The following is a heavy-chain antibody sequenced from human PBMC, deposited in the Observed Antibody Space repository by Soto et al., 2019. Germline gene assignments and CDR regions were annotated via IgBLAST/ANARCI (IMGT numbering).Heavy chain of an antibody. J-gene: IGHJ3*02. D-gene: IGHD2-2*01. Sequence: NPSGTLSLTCXVSGGSMSSYYWSWIRQPPGKGLEWIGYIYYSGSTNYNPSLKSRVTISVDTSKNQFSLKLSSVTAADTAVYYCARGVTIDAFDIWGQGTMVTVSS. V-gene: IGHV4-59*01. CDR1: GGSMSSYY. CDR2: IYYSGST. CDR3: ARGVTIDAFDI.